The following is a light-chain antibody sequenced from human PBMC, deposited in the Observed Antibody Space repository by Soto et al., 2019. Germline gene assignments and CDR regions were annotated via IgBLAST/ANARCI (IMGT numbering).Light chain of an antibody. CDR2: EGS. V-gene: IGLV2-23*01. Sequence: QSVLTQPASVSGSPGQSITISCTGTSSDVGSYQHVSWYRQHPDKAPKLMIYEGSKRPSGVSNRFSGSKSGNTASLTISGLQAEDEADYYCCSYAGSSTLVFGGGTQLTVL. J-gene: IGLJ2*01. CDR1: SSDVGSYQH. CDR3: CSYAGSSTLV.